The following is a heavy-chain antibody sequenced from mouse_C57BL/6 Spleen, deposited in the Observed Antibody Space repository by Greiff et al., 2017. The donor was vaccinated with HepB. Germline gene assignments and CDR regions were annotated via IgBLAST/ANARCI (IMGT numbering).Heavy chain of an antibody. CDR2: IYPGDGDT. CDR3: ARGVPHYFDY. Sequence: QVQLQQSGAELVKPGASVKISCKASGYSFSSYWMNWVKQRPGKGLAWIGQIYPGDGDTNYNGTFKGKATLTADKSSSTAYMQLSSLTSEDSAVYFCARGVPHYFDYWGQGTTLTVSS. J-gene: IGHJ2*01. CDR1: GYSFSSYW. V-gene: IGHV1-80*01.